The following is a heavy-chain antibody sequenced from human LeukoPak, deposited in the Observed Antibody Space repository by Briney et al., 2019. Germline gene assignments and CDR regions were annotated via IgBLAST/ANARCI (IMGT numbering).Heavy chain of an antibody. D-gene: IGHD3-3*01. V-gene: IGHV3-30*02. J-gene: IGHJ6*03. Sequence: PGGSLRLSCAASGFTFSSYGMHWVRQAPGKGLEWVAFIRYDGSNKYYADSVKGRFTISRDNAKNSLYLQMNSLRAEDTAVYYCARDGRLYDFWSDYYMDVWGKGTTVTVSS. CDR3: ARDGRLYDFWSDYYMDV. CDR2: IRYDGSNK. CDR1: GFTFSSYG.